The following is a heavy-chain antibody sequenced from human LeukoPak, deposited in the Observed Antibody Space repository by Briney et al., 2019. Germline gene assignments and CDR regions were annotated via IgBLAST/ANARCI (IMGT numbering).Heavy chain of an antibody. CDR3: ARDDYGPAGY. CDR2: MNLDGSKK. J-gene: IGHJ4*02. D-gene: IGHD4-17*01. V-gene: IGHV3-7*01. Sequence: TGGSLRLSFATSGFTFSTYWMSWVRQAPGKGLEWVANMNLDGSKKYYVDSVKGRFTISRDNGKSSLYLQMNSLRAEDTAVYYCARDDYGPAGYGGQGTLVTVSS. CDR1: GFTFSTYW.